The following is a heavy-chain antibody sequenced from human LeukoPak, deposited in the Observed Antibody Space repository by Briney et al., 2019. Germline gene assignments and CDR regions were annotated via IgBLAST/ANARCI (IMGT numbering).Heavy chain of an antibody. CDR3: ARDNIVVVPAGVYYFDY. V-gene: IGHV1-18*01. CDR1: GYTFTSCG. CDR2: ISAYNGNT. J-gene: IGHJ4*02. Sequence: ASVKVSCKASGYTFTSCGISWVRQAPGQGLEWMGWISAYNGNTNYAQKLQGRVTMTTDTSTSTAYMELRSLRSDDTAVYYCARDNIVVVPAGVYYFDYWGQGTLVTVSS. D-gene: IGHD2-2*01.